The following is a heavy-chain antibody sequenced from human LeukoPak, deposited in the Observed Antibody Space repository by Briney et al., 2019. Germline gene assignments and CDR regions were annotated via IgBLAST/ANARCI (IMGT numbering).Heavy chain of an antibody. CDR3: ARSMTHGALDI. CDR2: ISSRSSTI. J-gene: IGHJ3*02. CDR1: GFTFSSYS. V-gene: IGHV3-48*01. Sequence: PGGSLRLSCVASGFTFSSYSMDWVRQAPGKGLEWASYISSRSSTIYNADSVKGRFTISRDNAKNSLYLQMNSLRAEDTAVYYCARSMTHGALDIWGQGTMVTVSS. D-gene: IGHD2/OR15-2a*01.